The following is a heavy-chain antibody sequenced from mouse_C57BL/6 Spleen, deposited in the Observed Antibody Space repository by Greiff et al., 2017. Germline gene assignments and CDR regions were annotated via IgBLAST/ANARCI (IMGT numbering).Heavy chain of an antibody. CDR3: ARLGPYDGRNAMDY. CDR2: INPNNGGT. V-gene: IGHV1-18*01. D-gene: IGHD2-3*01. CDR1: GYTFTDYN. J-gene: IGHJ4*01. Sequence: VHVKQSGPELVKPGASVKIPCKASGYTFTDYNMDWVKQSHGKSLEWIGDINPNNGGTIYNQKFKGKATLTVDKSSSTAYMELRSLTSEDTAVYYCARLGPYDGRNAMDYWGQGTSVTVSS.